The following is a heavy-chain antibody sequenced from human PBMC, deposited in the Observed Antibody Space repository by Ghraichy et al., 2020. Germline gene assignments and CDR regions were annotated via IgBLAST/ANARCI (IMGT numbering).Heavy chain of an antibody. Sequence: SETLSLTCTVSGGSISSYYWSWIRQPPGKGLEWIGYIYYSGSTNYNPSLKSRVTISVDTSKNQFSLKLSSVTAADTAVYYCARTDYGDFNNWFDPWGQGTLVTVSS. CDR1: GGSISSYY. J-gene: IGHJ5*02. D-gene: IGHD4-17*01. V-gene: IGHV4-59*01. CDR3: ARTDYGDFNNWFDP. CDR2: IYYSGST.